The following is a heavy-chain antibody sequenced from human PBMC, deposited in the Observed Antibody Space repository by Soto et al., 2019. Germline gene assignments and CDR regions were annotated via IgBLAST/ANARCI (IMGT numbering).Heavy chain of an antibody. D-gene: IGHD6-19*01. Sequence: GASVKVSCKASGGTFSSYAISWVRQAPGQGLEWMGGIIPIFGTANYAQKFQGRVTITADESTSTAYMELSSLRSEDTAVYYCARDDVAVAGTGFDPWGQGTLVTVSS. J-gene: IGHJ5*02. CDR1: GGTFSSYA. V-gene: IGHV1-69*13. CDR3: ARDDVAVAGTGFDP. CDR2: IIPIFGTA.